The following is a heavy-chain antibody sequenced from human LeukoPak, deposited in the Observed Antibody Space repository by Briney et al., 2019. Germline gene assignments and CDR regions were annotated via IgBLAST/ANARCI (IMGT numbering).Heavy chain of an antibody. V-gene: IGHV4-34*01. CDR2: INHSGST. CDR1: GGSFSGYY. J-gene: IGHJ4*02. CDR3: ARAPGYSSGWYGARGTSRYFDY. D-gene: IGHD6-19*01. Sequence: SETLSLTCAVYGGSFSGYYRSWIRQPPGKGLEWIGAINHSGSTNYNPSLKSRVTISVDTSKNQFSLKLSSVTAADTAVYYCARAPGYSSGWYGARGTSRYFDYWGQGTLVTVSS.